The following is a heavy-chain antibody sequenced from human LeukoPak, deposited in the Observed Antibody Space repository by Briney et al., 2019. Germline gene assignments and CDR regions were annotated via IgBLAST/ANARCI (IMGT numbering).Heavy chain of an antibody. CDR3: ATQLGYYDSSGYDFDY. D-gene: IGHD3-22*01. V-gene: IGHV1-18*01. CDR2: ISAYNGHT. CDR1: GYTFTNYG. Sequence: ASVKVSCKASGYTFTNYGITWLRQAPGQGLEWMGWISAYNGHTNYAQKLQGRLTMTTDTSTSTAYMELGSLRSDDTAVYYCATQLGYYDSSGYDFDYWGQGTLVTVSS. J-gene: IGHJ4*02.